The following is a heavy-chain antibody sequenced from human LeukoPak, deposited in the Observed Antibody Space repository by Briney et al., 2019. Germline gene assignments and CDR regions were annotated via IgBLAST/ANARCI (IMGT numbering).Heavy chain of an antibody. CDR2: ISGSGGDT. J-gene: IGHJ4*02. V-gene: IGHV3-23*01. D-gene: IGHD3-10*01. CDR1: GGFTFSNVW. Sequence: GGSLRLSCTASGGFTFSNVWMNWVRQAPGKGLEWVSSISGSGGDTYYADSVKGRLTISRDNSKNTLFLQMKSLRAEDTAVYYCANPTGYWGQGTLVTVSS. CDR3: ANPTGY.